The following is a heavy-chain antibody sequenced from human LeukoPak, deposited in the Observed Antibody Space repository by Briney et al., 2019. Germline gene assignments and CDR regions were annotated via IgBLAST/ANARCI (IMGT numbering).Heavy chain of an antibody. D-gene: IGHD6-6*01. CDR3: AKDRLSSSSGLVDY. CDR2: ISSSGSTI. Sequence: GGSLRLSRAASGFTLSDYYMSWIRQALGKGLEWVSYISSSGSTIYYADSVKGRFTISRDNAKNSLYLQMNSLRAEDMALYYCAKDRLSSSSGLVDYWGQGTLVTVSS. CDR1: GFTLSDYY. V-gene: IGHV3-11*01. J-gene: IGHJ4*02.